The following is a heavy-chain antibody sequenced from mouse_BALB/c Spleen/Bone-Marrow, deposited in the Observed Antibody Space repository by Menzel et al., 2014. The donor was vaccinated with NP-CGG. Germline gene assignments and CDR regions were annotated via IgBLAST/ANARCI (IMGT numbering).Heavy chain of an antibody. Sequence: VQRVESGAELAKPGASVKMSCKASGYTFTNSWMHWVKQRPGQGLEWIGYINPDTDYTEYDQKFKDKATLTADRSSSTAYMQLSGLTSEDSAVYFCANSRNGFPYWGQGTLVTVSA. J-gene: IGHJ3*01. CDR2: INPDTDYT. CDR3: ANSRNGFPY. V-gene: IGHV1-7*01. CDR1: GYTFTNSW.